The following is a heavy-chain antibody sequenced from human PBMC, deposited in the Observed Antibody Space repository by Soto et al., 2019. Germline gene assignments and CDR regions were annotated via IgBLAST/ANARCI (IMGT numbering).Heavy chain of an antibody. D-gene: IGHD6-13*01. CDR3: GKDLYSSTWQKIDY. Sequence: GGSLRLSCAASGFTFDDYAMHWVRQAPGKGLEWVSGISWNSGSIGYADSVKGRFTISRDYAKNSLYLQISSLRAEDTALYYCGKDLYSSTWQKIDYWGQGTLVPVSS. J-gene: IGHJ4*02. V-gene: IGHV3-9*01. CDR2: ISWNSGSI. CDR1: GFTFDDYA.